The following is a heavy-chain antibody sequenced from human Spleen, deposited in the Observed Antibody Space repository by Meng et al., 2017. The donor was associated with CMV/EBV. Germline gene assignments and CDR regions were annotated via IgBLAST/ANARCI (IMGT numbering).Heavy chain of an antibody. V-gene: IGHV3-7*03. CDR1: GFTFSSYW. J-gene: IGHJ4*02. CDR2: IKQDGSEK. CDR3: ARRHSTAGPYFAY. Sequence: GESLKISCAASGFTFSSYWMSWVRQAPGKGLEWVANIKQDGSEKYYVDSVKGRFTISRDNAKNSLYLQMNSLRPEDTALYYCARRHSTAGPYFAYWGQGTLVTVSS. D-gene: IGHD1-1*01.